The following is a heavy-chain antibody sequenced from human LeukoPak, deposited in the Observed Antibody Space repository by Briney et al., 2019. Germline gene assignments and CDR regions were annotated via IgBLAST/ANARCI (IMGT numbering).Heavy chain of an antibody. J-gene: IGHJ4*02. CDR1: GFTFSSYS. CDR2: ISTSSSYI. CDR3: AIKAKGDY. V-gene: IGHV3-21*04. Sequence: GGSLRLSCAVSGFTFSSYSMNWVRQAPGKGLEWVSYISTSSSYIYYADSVKGRFTISRDNSKNTLYLQMNSLRAEDTAVYYSAIKAKGDYWGQGTLVTVSS. D-gene: IGHD3-10*01.